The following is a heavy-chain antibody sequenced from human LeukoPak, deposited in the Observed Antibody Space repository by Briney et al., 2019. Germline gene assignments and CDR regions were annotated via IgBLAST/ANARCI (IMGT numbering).Heavy chain of an antibody. D-gene: IGHD4-23*01. V-gene: IGHV3-30*04. CDR3: AKNNDYGGSYWYFDL. J-gene: IGHJ2*01. CDR1: GYTFTNYA. CDR2: ISYDETNK. Sequence: GGSLRLSCAASGYTFTNYAMHWVRQAPGKGLEWVAVISYDETNKYYEDSVKGRYTISRDSSKNTLYLQMSSLRDEDTAVYYCAKNNDYGGSYWYFDLWGRGTLVTVSS.